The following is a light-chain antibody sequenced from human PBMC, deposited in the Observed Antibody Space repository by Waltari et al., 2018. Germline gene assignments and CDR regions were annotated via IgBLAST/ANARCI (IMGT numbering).Light chain of an antibody. V-gene: IGKV1-39*01. J-gene: IGKJ2*01. CDR3: QQSYTTAYT. Sequence: DIQMTQSPSSLSASVGDRVTLTCRASQSISSSLNWYQQIPGKAPKLLIYVASTLQSGVPSRFSGSGSGTDFSLTITSLQPEDFATYYCQQSYTTAYTFGQGTKLEIK. CDR1: QSISSS. CDR2: VAS.